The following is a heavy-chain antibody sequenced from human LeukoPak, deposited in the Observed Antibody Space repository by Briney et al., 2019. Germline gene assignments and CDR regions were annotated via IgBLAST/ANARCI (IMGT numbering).Heavy chain of an antibody. CDR1: GGTFSSYS. J-gene: IGHJ3*02. D-gene: IGHD2-2*01. CDR3: ARGYCSSTSCLGRAFDI. V-gene: IGHV1-69*05. CDR2: IIPIFGTA. Sequence: SVKVSCKASGGTFSSYSMGWVRQAPGQGLEWMGGIIPIFGTANYAQKFQGRVTITTDESTSTAYMELSSLRSEDTAVYYCARGYCSSTSCLGRAFDIWGQGTMVTVSS.